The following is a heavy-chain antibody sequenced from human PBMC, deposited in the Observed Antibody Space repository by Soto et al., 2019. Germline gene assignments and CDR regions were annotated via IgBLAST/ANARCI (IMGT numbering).Heavy chain of an antibody. CDR1: GFTFRTYW. V-gene: IGHV3-74*01. J-gene: IGHJ6*03. CDR3: ATDRGCVTNSGVVIGANHMGV. Sequence: EVQLVESGGALVQPGGSLRLSCAASGFTFRTYWMYWVRQAPGKGLVWVSRLDPEGGSTIYADSVKGRFTISRDNARNTLYLQVESLRGEDTAVYYCATDRGCVTNSGVVIGANHMGVWGKGTTVTVSS. D-gene: IGHD3-3*01. CDR2: LDPEGGST.